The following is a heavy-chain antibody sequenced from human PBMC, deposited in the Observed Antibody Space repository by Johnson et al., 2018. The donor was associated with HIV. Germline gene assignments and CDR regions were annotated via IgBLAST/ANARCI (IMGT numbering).Heavy chain of an antibody. V-gene: IGHV3-30*04. J-gene: IGHJ3*02. CDR1: GFTFSSYA. Sequence: QMLLVESGGGVVQPGRSLRLSCAASGFTFSSYAMHWVRQAPGKGLEWVAVISYDGSNRYNADSVKGRFTISRDNAKNSLYLQMNSLRADDTAVYYCVRDDYAFHIWGQGTMVTVSS. CDR2: ISYDGSNR. CDR3: VRDDYAFHI. D-gene: IGHD2-21*02.